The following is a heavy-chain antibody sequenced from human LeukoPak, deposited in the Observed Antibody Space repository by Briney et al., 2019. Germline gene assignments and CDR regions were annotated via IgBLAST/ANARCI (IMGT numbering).Heavy chain of an antibody. D-gene: IGHD2-2*01. V-gene: IGHV1-46*01. J-gene: IGHJ3*02. CDR1: GYTFTSYY. CDR2: INPSGGST. CDR3: ARGRDIVVVPALGAFDI. Sequence: ASVTVSCKASGYTFTSYYMHWVRQAPGQGLEWMGLINPSGGSTSYAQKFQGRVTMTRDTSTSTVYMELSSLRSEDTAVYYCARGRDIVVVPALGAFDIWGQGTMVTVSS.